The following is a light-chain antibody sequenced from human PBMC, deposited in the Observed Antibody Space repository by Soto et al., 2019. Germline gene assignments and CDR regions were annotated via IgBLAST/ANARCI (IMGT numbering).Light chain of an antibody. V-gene: IGKV3-11*01. CDR1: QSVSSY. CDR2: DAS. Sequence: EIVLTQSPATLSLSPGERATLSCRASQSVSSYLAWYQHKPGQAPRLLIYDASNRATGILARFSGSGSGTDFTLTISSLEPEDFAVYYCQQRSNWPPYTFCQGTKLKIK. J-gene: IGKJ2*01. CDR3: QQRSNWPPYT.